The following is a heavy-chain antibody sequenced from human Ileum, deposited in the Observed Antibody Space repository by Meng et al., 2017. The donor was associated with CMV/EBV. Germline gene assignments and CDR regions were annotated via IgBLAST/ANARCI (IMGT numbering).Heavy chain of an antibody. CDR2: INEDGRIT. CDR3: ARDLSGSRDY. V-gene: IGHV3-74*01. CDR1: GFTFSNYW. D-gene: IGHD1-26*01. J-gene: IGHJ4*02. Sequence: EVQVVESGGGLVQPGGSLRLSCEDSGFTFSNYWMHWVRQVPGEGLVWVSRINEDGRITSYADSVKGRFTISRDNARNTLYLQMNSLRADDSAVYYCARDLSGSRDYWGRGTLVTVSS.